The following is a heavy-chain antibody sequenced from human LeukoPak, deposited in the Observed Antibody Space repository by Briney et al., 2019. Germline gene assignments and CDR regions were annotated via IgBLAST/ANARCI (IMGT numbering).Heavy chain of an antibody. V-gene: IGHV1-18*01. J-gene: IGHJ5*02. CDR1: GGTFSSYG. D-gene: IGHD3-3*01. CDR2: ISAYNGNT. CDR3: ARDPTIFGVVTWFDP. Sequence: ASVKVSCKASGGTFSSYGISWVRQAPGQGLEGMGWISAYNGNTNYAQKLQGRVTMTTDTSTSTAYMELRSLRSDDTAVYYCARDPTIFGVVTWFDPWGQGTLVTVSS.